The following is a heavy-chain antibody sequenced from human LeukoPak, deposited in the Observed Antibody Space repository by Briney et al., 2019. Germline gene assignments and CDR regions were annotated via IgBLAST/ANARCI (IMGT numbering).Heavy chain of an antibody. Sequence: SVKVSCKASGGTVSRYPISWVRQAPGQGLEWMGGIIPIFGTANYAQKFQGRVTITADESTSTAYMELSSLRSEDTAVYYCARDRPGRYCSTISCYSASPFDPWGQGTLVTVPS. J-gene: IGHJ5*02. V-gene: IGHV1-69*13. CDR1: GGTVSRYP. CDR2: IIPIFGTA. D-gene: IGHD2-2*02. CDR3: ARDRPGRYCSTISCYSASPFDP.